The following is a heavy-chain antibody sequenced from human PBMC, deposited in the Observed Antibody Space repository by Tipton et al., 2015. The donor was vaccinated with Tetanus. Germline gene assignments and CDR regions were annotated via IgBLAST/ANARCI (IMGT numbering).Heavy chain of an antibody. V-gene: IGHV4-4*07. CDR2: IYTSGST. D-gene: IGHD6-13*01. CDR1: GGSISSYY. Sequence: LSLTCTVSGGSISSYYWSWIRQPAGKGLEWIGRIYTSGSTNYNPPLKSRVTMSVDTSKNHFSLKLRSVTAADTAVYYCAREGGVRDQIAALDYWGQGTLVTVSS. CDR3: AREGGVRDQIAALDY. J-gene: IGHJ4*02.